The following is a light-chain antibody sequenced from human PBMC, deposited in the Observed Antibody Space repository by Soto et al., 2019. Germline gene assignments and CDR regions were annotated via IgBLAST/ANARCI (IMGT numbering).Light chain of an antibody. V-gene: IGKV1-5*03. CDR2: KAS. CDR1: QSISSY. CDR3: QHYNSYSEA. Sequence: DIQLTQSPSYLAASVGDSITITSRASQSISSYLNWYQQKPGKAPKLLIYKASTLKSGVPSRFSGSGSGTEFTLTISSLQPDDFATYYCQHYNSYSEAFGQGTKVDIK. J-gene: IGKJ1*01.